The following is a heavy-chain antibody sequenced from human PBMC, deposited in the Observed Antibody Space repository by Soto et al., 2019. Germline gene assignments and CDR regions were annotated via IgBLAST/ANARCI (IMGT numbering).Heavy chain of an antibody. Sequence: QLQLQESGPGLVKPSETLSLTCTVSGGSISSSSYYWGWIRQPPGKGLEWIGSIYYSGSTYYNPSLKSRVTISVDTSKNQFSLKLSSVTAADTAVYYCARSDQYYYGSGSYRDAFDIWGQGTMVTVSS. V-gene: IGHV4-39*01. D-gene: IGHD3-10*01. CDR1: GGSISSSSYY. CDR3: ARSDQYYYGSGSYRDAFDI. J-gene: IGHJ3*02. CDR2: IYYSGST.